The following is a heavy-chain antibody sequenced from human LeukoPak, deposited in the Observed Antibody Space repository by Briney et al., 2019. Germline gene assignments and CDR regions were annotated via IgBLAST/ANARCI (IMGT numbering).Heavy chain of an antibody. CDR1: GGSISSNNW. J-gene: IGHJ5*01. Sequence: SETLSLTCAVSGGSISSNNWWGWVRQPPGKGLEWIGEIYHSGSPNYNPSLKSRVTISVDKSRNHFSLNLSSVTAADTAVYYCVRHDGRGGATMGAFDSWGQGSLVIVSS. V-gene: IGHV4-4*02. CDR2: IYHSGSP. CDR3: VRHDGRGGATMGAFDS. D-gene: IGHD5-12*01.